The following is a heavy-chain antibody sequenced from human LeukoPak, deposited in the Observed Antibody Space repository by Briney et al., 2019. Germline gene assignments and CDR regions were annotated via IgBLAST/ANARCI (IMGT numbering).Heavy chain of an antibody. CDR3: ARSILPDIAVSGNFDS. CDR1: GFTFSSYS. D-gene: IGHD6-19*01. Sequence: GGSLRLSCAASGFTFSSYSMNWVRQAPGKGLEWVSSISSSSSYIYYADSVKGRFTISRDNAKNSLYLQMNSLRAEDTAVYYCARSILPDIAVSGNFDSWGQGTLVTVSS. J-gene: IGHJ4*02. CDR2: ISSSSSYI. V-gene: IGHV3-21*01.